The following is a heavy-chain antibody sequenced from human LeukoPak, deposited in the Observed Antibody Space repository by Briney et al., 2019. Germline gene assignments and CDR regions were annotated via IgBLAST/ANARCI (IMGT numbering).Heavy chain of an antibody. CDR1: GFTFSTYG. CDR2: IWSVGSNI. D-gene: IGHD3-22*01. V-gene: IGHV3-33*03. J-gene: IGHJ4*02. CDR3: ATNLNYDREFDY. Sequence: PGGSLRLSCAASGFTFSTYGMRWVRQAPGKGLEWLAGIWSVGSNIYYADYLKGRFTISRDNAKNSLYLQMNSLRADDTAVYYCATNLNYDREFDYWGQGTLVSVSS.